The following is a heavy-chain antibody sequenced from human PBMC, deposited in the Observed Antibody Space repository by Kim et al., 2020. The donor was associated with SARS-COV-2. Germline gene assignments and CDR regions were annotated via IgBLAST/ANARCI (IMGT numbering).Heavy chain of an antibody. CDR3: AKSLSDYWYFDL. Sequence: NYSPSFQAHVTISADKSISTAYLQWSSLKASDTAMYYCAKSLSDYWYFDLWGRGTLVTVSS. J-gene: IGHJ2*01. V-gene: IGHV5-10-1*01.